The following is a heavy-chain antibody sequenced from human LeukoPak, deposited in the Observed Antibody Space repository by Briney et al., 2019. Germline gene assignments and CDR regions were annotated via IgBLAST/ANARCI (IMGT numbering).Heavy chain of an antibody. CDR1: GYTFTGYY. D-gene: IGHD2-15*01. V-gene: IGHV1-2*02. CDR3: ARDLIGYCSGGSCSYNWFDP. Sequence: ASVKVSCKASGYTFTGYYMHRVRQAPGQGLEWMGWINPNSGGTNYAQKFQGRVTMTRDTSISTAYMELSRLRSDDTAVYYCARDLIGYCSGGSCSYNWFDPWGQGTLVTVSS. CDR2: INPNSGGT. J-gene: IGHJ5*02.